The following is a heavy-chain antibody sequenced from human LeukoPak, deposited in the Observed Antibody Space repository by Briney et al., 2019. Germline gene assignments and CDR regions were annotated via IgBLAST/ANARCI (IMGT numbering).Heavy chain of an antibody. Sequence: GGSLRLSCAASGFTFSSYAMSWVRQAPGTGLESVSAISGSGGSTYYADSVKGRFTISRDNSKNTLYLQMNSLRAEDTAVYYCAKVLGMVRGPFDYWGQGTLVTVSS. J-gene: IGHJ4*02. D-gene: IGHD3-10*01. V-gene: IGHV3-23*01. CDR2: ISGSGGST. CDR1: GFTFSSYA. CDR3: AKVLGMVRGPFDY.